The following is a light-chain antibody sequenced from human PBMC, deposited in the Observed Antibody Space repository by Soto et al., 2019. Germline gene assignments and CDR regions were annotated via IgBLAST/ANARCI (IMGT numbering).Light chain of an antibody. CDR1: QSISSD. J-gene: IGKJ1*01. Sequence: EIVMTQSPATLSVSPGERATLSCRASQSISSDLAWYQQRPGQAPRLLIYDASTRAAGIPARFSGSGSWTEFTLTFSSLQSEDFSVYYCQQNKTLRTFGQGTKVEIK. CDR2: DAS. V-gene: IGKV3-15*01. CDR3: QQNKTLRT.